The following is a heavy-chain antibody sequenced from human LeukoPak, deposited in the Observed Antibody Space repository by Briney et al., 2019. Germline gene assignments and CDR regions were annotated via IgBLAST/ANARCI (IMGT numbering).Heavy chain of an antibody. Sequence: SETLSLTCTVSGGSISTYYWNWIRQPPGKGLEWIGYIYSSGSTNYNPSLKSRVTISVDTSRSQFSLKLNSVTAADTAVYFCARAWLGYGGNAYWYFDLWGRGNLVTVSS. V-gene: IGHV4-59*01. CDR3: ARAWLGYGGNAYWYFDL. CDR2: IYSSGST. J-gene: IGHJ2*01. CDR1: GGSISTYY. D-gene: IGHD4-23*01.